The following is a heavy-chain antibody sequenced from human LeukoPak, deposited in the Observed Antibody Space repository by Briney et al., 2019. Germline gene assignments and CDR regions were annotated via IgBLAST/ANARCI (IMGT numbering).Heavy chain of an antibody. CDR3: ARGRGSSSPKRY. J-gene: IGHJ4*02. D-gene: IGHD6-13*01. Sequence: PSETLSLTCAVYGGSFSGYYWSWIRQPPGKGLEWIGEINHSGSTNYNPSLKSRVTISVDTSKNQFSLKLSSVTAADTAVYYCARGRGSSSPKRYWGQGTLATVSS. V-gene: IGHV4-34*01. CDR1: GGSFSGYY. CDR2: INHSGST.